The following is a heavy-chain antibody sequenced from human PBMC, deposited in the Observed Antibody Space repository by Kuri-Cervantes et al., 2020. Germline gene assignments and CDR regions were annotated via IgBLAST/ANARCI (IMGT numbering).Heavy chain of an antibody. CDR2: IIPIFGTA. CDR1: GYTFTYRY. D-gene: IGHD3-10*01. J-gene: IGHJ4*02. CDR3: AREAYGSGSYDDD. Sequence: SVKVSCKASGYTFTYRYLHWVRQAPGQGLEWMGGIIPIFGTANYAQKFQGRVTITADESTSTAYMELSSLRSEDTAVYYCAREAYGSGSYDDDWGQGTLVTVSS. V-gene: IGHV1-69*13.